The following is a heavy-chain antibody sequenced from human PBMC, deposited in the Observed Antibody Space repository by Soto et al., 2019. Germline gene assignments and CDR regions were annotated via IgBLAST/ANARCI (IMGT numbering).Heavy chain of an antibody. V-gene: IGHV4-30-4*01. CDR2: IYYSGST. Sequence: PSETLSLTCTVSGGSISSGDYYWSWIRQPPGKGLEWIGYIYYSGSTYYNPSLKSRVTISVDTSKNQFSLKLSSVTAADTAVYYCANRPAKTRNYYYYGMDVWGQGTTVTV. CDR1: GGSISSGDYY. CDR3: ANRPAKTRNYYYYGMDV. J-gene: IGHJ6*02.